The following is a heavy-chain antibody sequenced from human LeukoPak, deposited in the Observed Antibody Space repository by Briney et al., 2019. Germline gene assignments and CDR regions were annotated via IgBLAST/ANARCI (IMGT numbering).Heavy chain of an antibody. Sequence: SQTLSLTCTVSGGSISSGGYYWSWIRQHPGKGLEWIGYISYSGSTYYNPSLKSRVTISVDTSKSQFSLKLSSVTAADTAVYYCTRYFDWLLSRDAFDIWGQGTMVTVSS. CDR3: TRYFDWLLSRDAFDI. D-gene: IGHD3-9*01. CDR1: GGSISSGGYY. CDR2: ISYSGST. J-gene: IGHJ3*02. V-gene: IGHV4-31*03.